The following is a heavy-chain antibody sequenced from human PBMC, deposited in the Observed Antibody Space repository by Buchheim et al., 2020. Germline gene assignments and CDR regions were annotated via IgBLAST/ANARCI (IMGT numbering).Heavy chain of an antibody. J-gene: IGHJ4*02. CDR1: GYTFTDYY. Sequence: QVQLVQSGAEVKKPGASVKVSCKASGYTFTDYYMHWVRQAPGQGLEWMGWINPKTGGTDYAQKFQGWVTMTRDTPISTAYMEVSGLKSDDTAVYYCARAQYYDGSGSLPDFWGQGTL. D-gene: IGHD3-22*01. CDR2: INPKTGGT. CDR3: ARAQYYDGSGSLPDF. V-gene: IGHV1-2*04.